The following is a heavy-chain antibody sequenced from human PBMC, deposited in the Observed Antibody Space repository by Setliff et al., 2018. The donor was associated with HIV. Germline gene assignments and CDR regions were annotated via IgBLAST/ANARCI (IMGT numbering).Heavy chain of an antibody. Sequence: SVKVSCKASGGTFNTYAISWVRQAPGQGLEWMGGIIPISGTLNYAQKFQGRVTITTDESTSTAYMELSSLRSEEDTAVYYCATDAYHDFLTGPTPGAFDIWGQGTVVTVSS. CDR1: GGTFNTYA. J-gene: IGHJ3*02. CDR2: IIPISGTL. D-gene: IGHD3-9*01. CDR3: ATDAYHDFLTGPTPGAFDI. V-gene: IGHV1-69*05.